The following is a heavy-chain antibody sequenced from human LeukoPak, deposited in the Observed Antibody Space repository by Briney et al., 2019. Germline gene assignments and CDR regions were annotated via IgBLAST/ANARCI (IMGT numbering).Heavy chain of an antibody. Sequence: GASVKVSCKASGYTFTDFYMHWVRQAPGQGLEWVGWINPNSGGTNYAQKFQGRVTMTSDLSSKTVYMEMSRLTFDDTATYYCAREIDYYDSRSHRNIWGQGTLVTVSS. CDR2: INPNSGGT. J-gene: IGHJ4*02. CDR1: GYTFTDFY. D-gene: IGHD3-10*01. V-gene: IGHV1-2*02. CDR3: AREIDYYDSRSHRNI.